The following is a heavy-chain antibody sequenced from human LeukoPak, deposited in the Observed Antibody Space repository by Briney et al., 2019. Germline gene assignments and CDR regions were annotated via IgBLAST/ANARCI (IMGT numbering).Heavy chain of an antibody. J-gene: IGHJ5*02. CDR1: GYTFTGYF. V-gene: IGHV1-2*02. CDR3: AREMLPYSGSPINWFDP. D-gene: IGHD1-26*01. CDR2: INPNSYGT. Sequence: ASVKVSCKASGYTFTGYFIYWMRQAPGQGPEWMGWINPNSYGTNFAQKFRGRMTLTRDTSTSTVYMDLSSLTSDDTAVYHCAREMLPYSGSPINWFDPWGQGTLVTVSS.